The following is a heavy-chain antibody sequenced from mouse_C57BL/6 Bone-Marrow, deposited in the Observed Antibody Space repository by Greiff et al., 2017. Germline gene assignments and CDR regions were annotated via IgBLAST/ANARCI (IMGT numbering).Heavy chain of an antibody. CDR2: ISDGGSYT. Sequence: EVNVVESGGGLVKPGGSLKLSCAASGFTFSSYAMSWVRQTPEKRLEWVATISDGGSYTYYPDNVKGRFTISRDTAKNNLYLQMSHLKSEDTAMYDCARYSPITTVVASHVDYWGQGTTLTVSS. CDR3: ARYSPITTVVASHVDY. CDR1: GFTFSSYA. J-gene: IGHJ2*01. D-gene: IGHD1-1*01. V-gene: IGHV5-4*03.